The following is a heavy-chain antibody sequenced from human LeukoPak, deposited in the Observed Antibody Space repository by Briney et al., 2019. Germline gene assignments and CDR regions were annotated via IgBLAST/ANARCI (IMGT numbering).Heavy chain of an antibody. D-gene: IGHD3-3*01. CDR1: GYTFTSYG. CDR2: MNPNSGNT. J-gene: IGHJ6*02. Sequence: ASVTVSCKASGYTFTSYGISWVRQAPGQGLEWMGWMNPNSGNTGYAQKFQGRVTMTRNTSISTAYMELSSLRSEDTAVYYCARGVRFLEWLLPMGYGMDVWGQGTTVTVSS. V-gene: IGHV1-8*02. CDR3: ARGVRFLEWLLPMGYGMDV.